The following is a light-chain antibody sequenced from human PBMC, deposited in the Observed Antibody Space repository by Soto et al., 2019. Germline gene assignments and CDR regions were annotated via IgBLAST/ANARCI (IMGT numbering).Light chain of an antibody. CDR3: QQYYRTPPS. Sequence: EIVLTQSPGTLSLSPGERATLSCRASQSVSSSFLTWYQQKPGQAPRLLIYGVFSRATGIPDRFSGSGSGTDFPLTISSLQAEDVAVYYCQQYYRTPPSFGQGTKLEIK. CDR1: QSVSSSF. V-gene: IGKV3-20*01. CDR2: GVF. J-gene: IGKJ2*03.